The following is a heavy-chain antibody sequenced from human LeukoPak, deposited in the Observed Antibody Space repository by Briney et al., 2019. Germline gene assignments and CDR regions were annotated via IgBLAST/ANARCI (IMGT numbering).Heavy chain of an antibody. Sequence: GGSLRLSCAASGFTFSSYGMHWVRQAPGKGLEWVAVISYDGSNKYYADSVKGRFTISRDNSKNTLYLQMNSLRAEDTAVYYCAKLGVISSDLDYWGQGTLVTVSS. J-gene: IGHJ4*02. V-gene: IGHV3-30*18. CDR1: GFTFSSYG. CDR2: ISYDGSNK. D-gene: IGHD3-10*01. CDR3: AKLGVISSDLDY.